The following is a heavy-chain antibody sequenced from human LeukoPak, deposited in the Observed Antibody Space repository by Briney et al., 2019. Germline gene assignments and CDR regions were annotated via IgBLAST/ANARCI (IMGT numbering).Heavy chain of an antibody. J-gene: IGHJ4*02. CDR1: GFTFSSYG. D-gene: IGHD1-26*01. CDR2: IWYDGSNK. V-gene: IGHV3-33*01. CDR3: ARLGGDFDY. Sequence: PRRSLRLSCAASGFTFSSYGMHWVRQAPGKGLEWVAVIWYDGSNKYYADSVKGRFTISRDNSKNTLYLQMNSLRAEDTAVYYCARLGGDFDYWGQGTLVTVSS.